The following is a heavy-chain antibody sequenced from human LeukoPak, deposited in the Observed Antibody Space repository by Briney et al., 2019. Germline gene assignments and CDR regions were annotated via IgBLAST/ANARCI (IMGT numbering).Heavy chain of an antibody. V-gene: IGHV3-7*01. CDR2: IKQDGSEK. D-gene: IGHD1-26*01. CDR3: ARDPYKGATTTSPIDY. Sequence: GGSLRLSCAASGFTFSSYWMSWVRQAPGKGLEWVANIKQDGSEKYYVDSVKGRFTISRDNAKNSLYLQMNSLRAEDTAVYYCARDPYKGATTTSPIDYRGQGTLVTVSS. J-gene: IGHJ4*02. CDR1: GFTFSSYW.